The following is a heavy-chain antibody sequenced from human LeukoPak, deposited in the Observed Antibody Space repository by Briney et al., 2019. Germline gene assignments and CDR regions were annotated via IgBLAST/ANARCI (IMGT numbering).Heavy chain of an antibody. CDR3: ARGTVLQIDY. D-gene: IGHD3-10*01. Sequence: PGGSLRLSCAASGFTFSSYWMHWVRQAPGKGLEWVSVIYSGGSTYYADSVKGRFTISRDSSKNTLYLQMNSLRAEDTAVYYCARGTVLQIDYWGQGTLVTVSS. CDR2: IYSGGST. V-gene: IGHV3-66*01. J-gene: IGHJ4*02. CDR1: GFTFSSYW.